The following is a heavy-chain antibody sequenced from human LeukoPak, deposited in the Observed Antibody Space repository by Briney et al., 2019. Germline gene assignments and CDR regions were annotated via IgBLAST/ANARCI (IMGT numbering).Heavy chain of an antibody. CDR1: GGSISSYY. D-gene: IGHD3-3*01. J-gene: IGHJ4*02. CDR2: VYTSGRT. CDR3: ARGGNIWSGYYDYFDS. Sequence: PSETLSLTCTVSGGSISSYYWNWIRQPAGKGLEWIGRVYTSGRTIYNPSLKSRVTMSVDASKNLLSLKVTSVSAADTAVYYCARGGNIWSGYYDYFDSWGQGTLVIVSS. V-gene: IGHV4-4*07.